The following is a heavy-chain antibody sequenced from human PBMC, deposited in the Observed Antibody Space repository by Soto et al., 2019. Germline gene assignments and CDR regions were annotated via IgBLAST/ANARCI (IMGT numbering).Heavy chain of an antibody. J-gene: IGHJ3*02. CDR2: ISSSSSYI. CDR1: GFTFSSYS. V-gene: IGHV3-21*01. Sequence: GGSLRLSCAASGFTFSSYSMNWVRQAPGKGLEWVSSISSSSSYIYYADSVKGRFTISRDNAKNSLYLQMNSLRAEDTAVYYCARDGRFTKGNDAFDIWGQGTMVTVSS. CDR3: ARDGRFTKGNDAFDI. D-gene: IGHD3-10*01.